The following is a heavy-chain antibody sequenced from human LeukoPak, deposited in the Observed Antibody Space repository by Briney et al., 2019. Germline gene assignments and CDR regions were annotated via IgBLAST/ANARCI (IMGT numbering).Heavy chain of an antibody. V-gene: IGHV1-69*01. D-gene: IGHD3-10*01. CDR2: IIPIFGTA. CDR1: GGTFSSYA. J-gene: IGHJ4*02. CDR3: ARVRSYGSGSYYSYYFDY. Sequence: SVKVSSKASGGTFSSYAISWVRQAPGQGLEWMGGIIPIFGTANYALKFQGRVTITADESTSTAYMELSSLRSEDTAVYYCARVRSYGSGSYYSYYFDYWGQGTLVTVSS.